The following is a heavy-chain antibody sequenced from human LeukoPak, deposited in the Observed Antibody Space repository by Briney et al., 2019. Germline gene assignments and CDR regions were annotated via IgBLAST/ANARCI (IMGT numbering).Heavy chain of an antibody. V-gene: IGHV1-2*02. D-gene: IGHD2-2*01. CDR2: INPNSGGT. CDR1: GYTFTGYY. J-gene: IGHJ4*02. CDR3: ASGCSSTSCYEYYFDY. Sequence: ASVKVSCKASGYTFTGYYMHWVRQAPGQGLEWMGWINPNSGGTNYAQKFQGRVTMTRDTPISTAYMELSRLRSDDTAVYYCASGCSSTSCYEYYFDYWGQGTLVTVSS.